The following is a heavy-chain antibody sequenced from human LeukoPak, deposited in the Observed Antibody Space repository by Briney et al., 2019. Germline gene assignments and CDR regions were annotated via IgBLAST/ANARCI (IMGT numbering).Heavy chain of an antibody. CDR2: ISSSGSTI. Sequence: PGGSLRLSCAASGFSSSEYSMSWIRPDPGKGLEWVSYISSSGSTIYYADSVKGRFTISRDNAKNSLYLQMNSLRAEDTAVYYCARDFPSYYYDSSGYYDAFDIWGQGTMVTVSS. CDR3: ARDFPSYYYDSSGYYDAFDI. J-gene: IGHJ3*02. CDR1: GFSSSEYS. D-gene: IGHD3-22*01. V-gene: IGHV3-11*04.